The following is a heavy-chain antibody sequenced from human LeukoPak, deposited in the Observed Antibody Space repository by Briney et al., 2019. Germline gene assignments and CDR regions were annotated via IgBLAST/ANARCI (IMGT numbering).Heavy chain of an antibody. J-gene: IGHJ5*02. CDR1: GGSISSGDYY. V-gene: IGHV4-61*08. Sequence: PSQTLSLTCTVSGGSISSGDYYWSWIRQPPGKGLEWIGYIYYSGSTNYNPSLKSRVTISVDTSKNQFSLKLSSVTAADTAVYYCAREVVAATHWFDPWGQGTLVTVSS. CDR2: IYYSGST. CDR3: AREVVAATHWFDP. D-gene: IGHD2-15*01.